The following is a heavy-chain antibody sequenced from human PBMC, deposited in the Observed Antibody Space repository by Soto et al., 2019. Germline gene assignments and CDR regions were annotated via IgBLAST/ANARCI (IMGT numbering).Heavy chain of an antibody. Sequence: QVQLVQSGAEVKKPGASVKVSCKASGYTFTSYDINWVRQATGQGLEWMGWMNPNSGNTGYAQKFQGRVTMTRNTSISTAYMELSSLRSEDTAVYYCASGVGSSWYNYYYGMDVWGQGTTVTVSS. CDR3: ASGVGSSWYNYYYGMDV. V-gene: IGHV1-8*01. D-gene: IGHD6-13*01. CDR1: GYTFTSYD. CDR2: MNPNSGNT. J-gene: IGHJ6*02.